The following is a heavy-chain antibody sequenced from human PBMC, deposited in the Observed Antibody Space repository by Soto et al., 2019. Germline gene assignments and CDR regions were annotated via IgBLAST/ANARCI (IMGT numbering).Heavy chain of an antibody. CDR1: GFTFSSYA. CDR2: ISYDGSNK. CDR3: ARDLSRSGSTFFDY. D-gene: IGHD3-22*01. V-gene: IGHV3-30-3*01. J-gene: IGHJ4*02. Sequence: GGSLRLSCAASGFTFSSYAMHWVRQAPGKGLEWVAVISYDGSNKYYADSVKGRFTISRDNSKNTLYLQMNSLRAEDTAVYYCARDLSRSGSTFFDYWGQGTLVTVSS.